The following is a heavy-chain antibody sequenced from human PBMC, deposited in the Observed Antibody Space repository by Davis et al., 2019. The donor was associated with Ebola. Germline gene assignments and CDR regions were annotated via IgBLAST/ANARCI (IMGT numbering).Heavy chain of an antibody. D-gene: IGHD2-2*01. Sequence: GGSLRLSCAASGFSFSSYWMSWVRQAPGKGLEWVSAISGSGGSTHYAGSVKGRFTISRDNAKNMLYLQMNSLRAEDTAVYYCAKVLYPGYQLLTVLGMDVWGKGTTVTVSS. V-gene: IGHV3-23*01. CDR1: GFSFSSYW. J-gene: IGHJ6*04. CDR2: ISGSGGST. CDR3: AKVLYPGYQLLTVLGMDV.